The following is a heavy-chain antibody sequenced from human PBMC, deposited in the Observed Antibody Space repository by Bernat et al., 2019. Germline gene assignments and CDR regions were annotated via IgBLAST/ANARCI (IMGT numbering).Heavy chain of an antibody. V-gene: IGHV4-31*03. J-gene: IGHJ4*02. Sequence: QVQLVQSGAEVKKPGASVKVSCKASGYTFTSYGISWIRQHPGKGLEWIGYIYYSGSTYYNPSLKSRVTISVDTSKNQFSLKLSSVTAADTAVYYCARSAGVTTTSYYFDYWGQGTLVTVSS. CDR1: GYTFTSYGI. D-gene: IGHD4-17*01. CDR3: ARSAGVTTTSYYFDY. CDR2: IYYSGST.